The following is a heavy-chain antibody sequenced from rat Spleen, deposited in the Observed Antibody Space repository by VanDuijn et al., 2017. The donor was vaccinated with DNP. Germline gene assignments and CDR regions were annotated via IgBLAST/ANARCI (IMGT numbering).Heavy chain of an antibody. CDR2: ISYEGSST. J-gene: IGHJ4*01. CDR3: ARGGYSGYYAMDA. V-gene: IGHV5-7*01. Sequence: EVQLVESGGGLVQPGRSLKLSCAASGFTFSDYNMAWVRQAPKKGLEWVATISYEGSSTYYRDSVKGRFTISRDDARNTQYLHMNSLRSEDMATYYCARGGYSGYYAMDAWGQGISVTVSS. D-gene: IGHD1-1*01. CDR1: GFTFSDYN.